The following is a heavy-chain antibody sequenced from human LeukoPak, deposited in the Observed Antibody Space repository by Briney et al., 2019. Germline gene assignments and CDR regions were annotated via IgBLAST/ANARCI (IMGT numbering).Heavy chain of an antibody. CDR1: GGSINTANYY. CDR3: ARQRADYYYYYVDV. J-gene: IGHJ6*03. CDR2: NYYSETT. V-gene: IGHV4-39*01. Sequence: PSETLSLTCTVSGGSINTANYYWRWLRQPPGKGLEWIGSNYYSETTYDNPSLKSRVTISIETSKNQFSLRLSSVTASDTAVYYCARQRADYYYYYVDVWGEGTTVAVS.